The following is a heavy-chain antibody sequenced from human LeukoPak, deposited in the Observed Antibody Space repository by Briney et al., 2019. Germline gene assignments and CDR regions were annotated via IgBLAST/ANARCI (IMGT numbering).Heavy chain of an antibody. CDR1: GGSISSDN. J-gene: IGHJ1*01. Sequence: SETLSLTCTVSGGSISSDNWSWIRQPAGKGLEWIGRIYTSGSTNYNPSLKSRVAISVDTSKNQFSLKLSSVTAADTAVYYCARGAKPSVYDFWSGYQRAEYFQHWGQGTLVTVSS. D-gene: IGHD3-3*01. CDR3: ARGAKPSVYDFWSGYQRAEYFQH. V-gene: IGHV4-4*07. CDR2: IYTSGST.